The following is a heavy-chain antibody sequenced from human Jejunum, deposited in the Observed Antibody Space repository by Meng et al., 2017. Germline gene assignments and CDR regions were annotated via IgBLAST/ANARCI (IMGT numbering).Heavy chain of an antibody. Sequence: QLQLQQSGSGLVKPSQTLSLTCAVSGGSINSDGYTWSWIRQPPGKGLEWIGYIYHTGSPYYNPSPKSRLTISVDRSENQFSLKLSSVTAADTAVYYCARMDSAFHYFDYWGQGTLVTVSS. J-gene: IGHJ4*02. V-gene: IGHV4-30-2*01. D-gene: IGHD2-2*03. CDR1: GGSINSDGYT. CDR2: IYHTGSP. CDR3: ARMDSAFHYFDY.